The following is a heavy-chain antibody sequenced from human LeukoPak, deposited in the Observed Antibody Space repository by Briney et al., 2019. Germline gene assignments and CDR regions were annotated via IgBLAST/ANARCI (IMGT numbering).Heavy chain of an antibody. CDR2: ISGDGGRT. J-gene: IGHJ4*02. D-gene: IGHD6-13*01. CDR1: GFTFSNYA. CDR3: AKDIEALSSSWYYFDY. Sequence: PGGSLRLSRAASGFTFSNYALSWVRQAPGKGLEWVSAISGDGGRTYYADSVKGRFTISRDNSKRTLYLQKDSLRADDTAVYYCAKDIEALSSSWYYFDYWGQGTLVTVSS. V-gene: IGHV3-23*01.